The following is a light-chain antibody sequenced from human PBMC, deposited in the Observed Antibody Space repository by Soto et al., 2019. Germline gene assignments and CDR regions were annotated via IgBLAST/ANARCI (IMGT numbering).Light chain of an antibody. CDR1: QSISSW. CDR2: DAS. Sequence: DIQMTQSPSTLSASVGDSVTITCRASQSISSWLAWYQQKPGKAPKLLIYDASSLESGVPSRFSGSGSGTEFTLTISSLQPDDFATYFCQQSSDPPLTFGGGTKVEIK. J-gene: IGKJ4*01. CDR3: QQSSDPPLT. V-gene: IGKV1-5*01.